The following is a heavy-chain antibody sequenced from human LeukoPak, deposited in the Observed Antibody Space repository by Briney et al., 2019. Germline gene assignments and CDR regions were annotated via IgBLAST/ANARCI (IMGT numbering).Heavy chain of an antibody. CDR2: ISGSGGST. J-gene: IGHJ4*02. Sequence: GGSLRLSCAASGFTFSSYAMSWVRQAPGKGLEWVSAISGSGGSTYYADSVKGRFTISRDNSKNTLYLQMNSLRAEDTAVYYCAKAQDYDILTGCYFDYWGQGTLVTVSS. D-gene: IGHD3-9*01. CDR3: AKAQDYDILTGCYFDY. CDR1: GFTFSSYA. V-gene: IGHV3-23*01.